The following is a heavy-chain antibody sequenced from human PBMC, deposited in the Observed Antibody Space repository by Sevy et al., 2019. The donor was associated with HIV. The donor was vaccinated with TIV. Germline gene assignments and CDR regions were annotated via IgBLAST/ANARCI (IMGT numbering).Heavy chain of an antibody. V-gene: IGHV3-53*01. J-gene: IGHJ3*02. Sequence: GGSLRLSCASSGFTVSSNYMSWVRQAPGKGLEWVSVIYSGGSTYYADSVKGRFTISRDNSKNTLYLQMNSLRAEDTAVYYCARFYGSGSTPFDIWGQGTMVTVSS. CDR2: IYSGGST. CDR1: GFTVSSNY. CDR3: ARFYGSGSTPFDI. D-gene: IGHD3-10*01.